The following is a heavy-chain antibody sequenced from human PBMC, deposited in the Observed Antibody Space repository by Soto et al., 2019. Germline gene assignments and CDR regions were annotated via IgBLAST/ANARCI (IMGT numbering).Heavy chain of an antibody. Sequence: SETLSLTCTVSGGSISSYYWSWIRQPPGKGLEWIGYIYYSGSTNYNPSLKSRVTISVDTSKNQFSLKLSSVTAADTAVYYCARVHDIRSPYYYYYYMDVWGKGTTVTVSS. CDR2: IYYSGST. V-gene: IGHV4-59*01. D-gene: IGHD3-9*01. CDR3: ARVHDIRSPYYYYYYMDV. CDR1: GGSISSYY. J-gene: IGHJ6*03.